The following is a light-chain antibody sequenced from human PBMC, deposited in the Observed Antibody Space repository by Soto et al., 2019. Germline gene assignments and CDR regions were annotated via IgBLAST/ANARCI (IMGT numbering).Light chain of an antibody. CDR1: QTISSW. V-gene: IGKV1-39*01. CDR2: AVS. J-gene: IGKJ1*01. CDR3: QQSYSTQT. Sequence: DIQMTQSPSTLSGSVGDRVTITCRASQTISSWLAWYQQKPGKAPKLLIYAVSNLQSGVPSRFSGSGSGTDFTLTISSLQREDFATYYCQQSYSTQTFGQGTKVDI.